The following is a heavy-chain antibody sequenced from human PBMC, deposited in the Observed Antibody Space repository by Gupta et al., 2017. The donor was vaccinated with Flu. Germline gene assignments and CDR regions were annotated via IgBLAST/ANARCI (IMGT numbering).Heavy chain of an antibody. CDR1: GFDFNSYE. J-gene: IGHJ4*02. Sequence: EVLLVESGGGLVQPGGSLRLSCTASGFDFNSYEMSWVRQAPGRGLEWVAFISSSAVTYYTDPVRGRFTISRDNANNLLYLQMSSLRGEDTAVDYCARGHWDNWGQGTLVNVSS. CDR3: ARGHWDN. CDR2: ISSSAVT. V-gene: IGHV3-48*03.